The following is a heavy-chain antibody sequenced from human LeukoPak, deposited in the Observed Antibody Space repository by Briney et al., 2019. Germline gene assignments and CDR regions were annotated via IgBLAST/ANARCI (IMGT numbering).Heavy chain of an antibody. D-gene: IGHD5-18*01. J-gene: IGHJ4*02. Sequence: GGSLRLSCAASGFTFRTYAMSWVRQPPGKGPEWVSSISGSGSSTYYADSVKGRFTMSRDNSKNTLFLQMNSLRAEDAAIYYCAKLSTSMVISPSPIDCWGQGTLVTVSS. V-gene: IGHV3-23*01. CDR3: AKLSTSMVISPSPIDC. CDR2: ISGSGSST. CDR1: GFTFRTYA.